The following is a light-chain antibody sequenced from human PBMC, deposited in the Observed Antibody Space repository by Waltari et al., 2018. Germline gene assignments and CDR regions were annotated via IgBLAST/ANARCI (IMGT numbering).Light chain of an antibody. CDR3: LQYNSYPWT. J-gene: IGKJ1*01. Sequence: DIQMTQSPSSLSASVGDRVTITCRASQGIRNDVVWYQQKPGKAPTRLIYAASSLQSGVPSRFSGSGSGTEFTLTISSLQPEDCASYYCLQYNSYPWTFGQGTKVEIK. CDR2: AAS. CDR1: QGIRND. V-gene: IGKV1-17*01.